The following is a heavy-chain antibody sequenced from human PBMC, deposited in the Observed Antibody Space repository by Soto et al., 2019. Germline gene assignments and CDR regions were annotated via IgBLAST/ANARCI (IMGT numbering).Heavy chain of an antibody. CDR1: GFSFSSYG. Sequence: QVQLVESGGGVVQPGGSLRLSCAASGFSFSSYGIHWVRQAPGKGLEWVAVISNEGSIQYYADSVKGRFTISRDNSENTVFLQMNSLRGEDTAVYYCAKEVGTLGTSASDGFDYWGQGSRVTVSS. D-gene: IGHD1-7*01. V-gene: IGHV3-30*18. J-gene: IGHJ4*02. CDR2: ISNEGSIQ. CDR3: AKEVGTLGTSASDGFDY.